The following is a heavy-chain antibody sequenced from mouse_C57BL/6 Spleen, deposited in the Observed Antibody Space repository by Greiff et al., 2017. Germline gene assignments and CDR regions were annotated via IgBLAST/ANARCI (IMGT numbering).Heavy chain of an antibody. CDR2: ISGGGGNT. V-gene: IGHV5-9*01. J-gene: IGHJ4*01. CDR1: GFTFSSYT. Sequence: EVHLVESGGGLVKPGGSLTLSCAASGFTFSSYTMSWVRQTPEKRLEWVATISGGGGNTYYPDSVKGRFTISRDNAKNTLYLQMSSLRSEDTALYYCARHRYDAMDYWGQGTSVTVSS. CDR3: ARHRYDAMDY.